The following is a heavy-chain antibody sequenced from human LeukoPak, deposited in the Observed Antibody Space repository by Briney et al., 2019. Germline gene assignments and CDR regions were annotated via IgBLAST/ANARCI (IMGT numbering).Heavy chain of an antibody. V-gene: IGHV3-7*01. D-gene: IGHD6-13*01. J-gene: IGHJ4*02. CDR3: KSGGAAPGSFDN. Sequence: GGSLRLSCAASGFTFSDYWMSWMRQAPGKGLEWVANIKYDGDEEYYVDPVKGRFTISRDNAKNSLYLQLNSLRVEDTAVYYCKSGGAAPGSFDNWGQGTLVTVSP. CDR1: GFTFSDYW. CDR2: IKYDGDEE.